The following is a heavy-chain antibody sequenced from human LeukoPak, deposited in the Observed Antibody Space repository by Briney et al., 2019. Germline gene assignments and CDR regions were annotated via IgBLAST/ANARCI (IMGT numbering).Heavy chain of an antibody. CDR2: IYYSGST. CDR3: ARLPGWLRFRFGYYYMDV. Sequence: SQTLSLTCTVSSGSISSGDYYWSWIRQPPGKGLEWIGYIYYSGSTYYNPSLKSRVTISVDTSKNQFSLKLSSVTAADTAVYYCARLPGWLRFRFGYYYMDVWGKGTTVTVS. V-gene: IGHV4-30-4*08. CDR1: SGSISSGDYY. J-gene: IGHJ6*03. D-gene: IGHD5-12*01.